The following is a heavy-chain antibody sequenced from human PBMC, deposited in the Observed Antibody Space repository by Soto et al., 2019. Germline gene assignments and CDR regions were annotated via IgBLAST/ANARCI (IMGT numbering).Heavy chain of an antibody. Sequence: PSETLSLTCTVSGGSISSSSYYWGWIRQAPGKGLEWIGSIYYSGSTYYNPSLKSRVTISVDTSKNQFSLKLSSVTAADTAVYYCAKLTGHSGSFHYYWRQGSLDIVYS. CDR3: AKLTGHSGSFHYY. V-gene: IGHV4-39*01. CDR2: IYYSGST. J-gene: IGHJ4*02. D-gene: IGHD1-26*01. CDR1: GGSISSSSYY.